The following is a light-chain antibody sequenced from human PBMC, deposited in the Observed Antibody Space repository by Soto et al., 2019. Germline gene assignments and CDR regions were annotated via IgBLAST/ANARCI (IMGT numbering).Light chain of an antibody. CDR2: AVS. J-gene: IGKJ4*01. Sequence: DIQLTQSPSFLSASVGDRVTITCRASQGISSYFAWYQQKPGKAPKLLIYAVSTLHSGVPSRFRGRASGTKFTHTISSLQPEDFATYYGQQLNSYRLTFGGGTKVEIK. CDR3: QQLNSYRLT. CDR1: QGISSY. V-gene: IGKV1-9*01.